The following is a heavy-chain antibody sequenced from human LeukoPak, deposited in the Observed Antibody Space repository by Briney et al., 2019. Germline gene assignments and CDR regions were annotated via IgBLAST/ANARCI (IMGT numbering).Heavy chain of an antibody. V-gene: IGHV1-69*01. CDR3: AREVVDGGYGMDV. J-gene: IGHJ6*04. D-gene: IGHD2-21*01. Sequence: GSSVKVSCKASGGTFSSYAISWVRQAPGQGLEWMGGIIPIFGTANYAQKFQGRVTITADESTSTAYMELSSLRAEDTAVYYCAREVVDGGYGMDVWGKGTTVTVSS. CDR1: GGTFSSYA. CDR2: IIPIFGTA.